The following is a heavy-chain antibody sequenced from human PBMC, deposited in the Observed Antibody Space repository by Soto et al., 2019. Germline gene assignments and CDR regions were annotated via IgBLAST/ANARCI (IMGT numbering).Heavy chain of an antibody. V-gene: IGHV4-4*02. CDR3: ARDLWFGALWGTPLDV. Sequence: QVQLQESGPGLVKPSGTLSLTCAVSGGSIRTINWWNWVRQPPGKGLEWIGEIHHRGSSNYNPALKSRVTISIGTSTHQVPLKGSSVTAAVTAVCYWARDLWFGALWGTPLDVWGPGTLVTVSS. CDR2: IHHRGSS. CDR1: GGSIRTINW. J-gene: IGHJ3*01. D-gene: IGHD3-10*01.